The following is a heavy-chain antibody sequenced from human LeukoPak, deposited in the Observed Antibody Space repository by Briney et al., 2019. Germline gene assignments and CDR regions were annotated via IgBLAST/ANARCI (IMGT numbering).Heavy chain of an antibody. J-gene: IGHJ4*02. Sequence: SETLSLTCSVSGGFISSSSYYWGWFRQPPGKGLEWIGTIYYSGTTFYNPSLKSRVIMSVDTSKSQFSLQLNSVTAADTAVYYCAAITIIVVIDYWGQGTLVTVSS. CDR1: GGFISSSSYY. D-gene: IGHD3-22*01. CDR2: IYYSGTT. CDR3: AAITIIVVIDY. V-gene: IGHV4-39*01.